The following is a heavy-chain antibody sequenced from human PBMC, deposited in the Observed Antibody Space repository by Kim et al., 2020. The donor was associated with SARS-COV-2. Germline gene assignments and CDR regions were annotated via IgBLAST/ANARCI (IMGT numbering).Heavy chain of an antibody. Sequence: ASVKVSCKASGYTFTSYYMHWVRQAPGQGLEWMGIINPSGGSTSYAQKFQGRVTMTRDTSTSTVYMELSSLRSEDTAVYYCARGGEITMIVFPLDPWGQGTLVTVSS. CDR3: ARGGEITMIVFPLDP. V-gene: IGHV1-46*01. CDR1: GYTFTSYY. CDR2: INPSGGST. D-gene: IGHD3-22*01. J-gene: IGHJ5*02.